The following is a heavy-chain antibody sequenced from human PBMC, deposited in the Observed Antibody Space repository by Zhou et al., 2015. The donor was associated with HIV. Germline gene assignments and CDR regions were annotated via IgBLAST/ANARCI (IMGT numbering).Heavy chain of an antibody. CDR2: IIPVFATT. Sequence: QVQLVQSGAEVKKPGSSVKVSCKASGGTFSSYAISWVRQAPGQGLEWMGGIIPVFATTDYARKFQGRVTITADESTSTAYMELNGLRSEDTAMYYCARDRRRGYNWGYFDSWGQGTLVTVSS. CDR1: GGTFSSYA. V-gene: IGHV1-69*01. D-gene: IGHD5-24*01. J-gene: IGHJ4*02. CDR3: ARDRRRGYNWGYFDS.